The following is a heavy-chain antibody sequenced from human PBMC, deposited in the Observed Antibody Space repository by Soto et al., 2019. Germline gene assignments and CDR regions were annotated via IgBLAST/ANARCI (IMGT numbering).Heavy chain of an antibody. CDR3: ARVKAGAGRGFGYFDH. D-gene: IGHD6-19*01. CDR1: GGSINDYY. CDR2: SDDSGST. V-gene: IGHV4-59*01. J-gene: IGHJ4*02. Sequence: QVQLQESGPGLVKPSETLSLSCTVSGGSINDYYWSWMRQPPGKGLEWMGYSDDSGSTNYSTSLKSRVNISVDTSKNQSSLRLSLVTAADTAVYYCARVKAGAGRGFGYFDHWGQGTLVTVSS.